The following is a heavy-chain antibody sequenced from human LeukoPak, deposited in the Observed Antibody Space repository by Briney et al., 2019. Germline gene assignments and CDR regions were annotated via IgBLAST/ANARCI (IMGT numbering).Heavy chain of an antibody. CDR2: IIPILGIA. D-gene: IGHD3-3*01. CDR3: ARDLRNDFWSGYRYFQH. CDR1: GGTFSNYA. V-gene: IGHV1-69*04. J-gene: IGHJ1*01. Sequence: RWASVKVSCKASGGTFSNYAITWVRQAPGQGLEWIGRIIPILGIANHAQKFQGRVTITTDESTSTAYVELSSLRSEDTAVYYCARDLRNDFWSGYRYFQHWGQGTLVTVSS.